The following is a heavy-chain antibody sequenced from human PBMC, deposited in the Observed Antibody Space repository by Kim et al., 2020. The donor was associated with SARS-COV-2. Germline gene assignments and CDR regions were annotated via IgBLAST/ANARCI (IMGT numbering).Heavy chain of an antibody. J-gene: IGHJ4*02. V-gene: IGHV1-24*01. D-gene: IGHD2-21*02. CDR3: ATDFAVVTATTLDY. Sequence: AQKFQGRVNMTEDTSTDTAYMELSSLRSEDTAVYYCATDFAVVTATTLDYWGQGTLVTVSS.